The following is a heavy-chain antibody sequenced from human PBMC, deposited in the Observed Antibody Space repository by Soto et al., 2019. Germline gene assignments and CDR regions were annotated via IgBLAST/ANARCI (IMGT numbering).Heavy chain of an antibody. CDR1: GGTFSSYA. CDR3: ARVSEDWWSYRYSLHDYDYNGMYI. V-gene: IGHV1-69*13. D-gene: IGHD3-16*02. CDR2: IIPIFGTA. Sequence: SVKVSCKASGGTFSSYAISWVRQAPGQGLEWMGGIIPIFGTANYAQKFQGRVTITADESTSTAYMELSSLRSEDTAVYYWARVSEDWWSYRYSLHDYDYNGMYIRAQGAAVTVS. J-gene: IGHJ6*02.